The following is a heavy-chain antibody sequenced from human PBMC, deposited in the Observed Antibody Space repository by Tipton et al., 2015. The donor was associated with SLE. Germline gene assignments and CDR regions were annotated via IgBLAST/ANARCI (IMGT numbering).Heavy chain of an antibody. CDR2: IYPGGST. D-gene: IGHD5-18*01. CDR3: ASDRGYSYYYYFDY. CDR1: GGSFRGYY. V-gene: IGHV4-34*01. J-gene: IGHJ4*02. Sequence: TLSLTCDVNGGSFRGYYWSWVRQPPGKGLEWIGEIYPGGSTNYSPSLKSRVTISVDTSKNQFSLRLSSVTAADTAVYYCASDRGYSYYYYFDYWGQGTLVTVSS.